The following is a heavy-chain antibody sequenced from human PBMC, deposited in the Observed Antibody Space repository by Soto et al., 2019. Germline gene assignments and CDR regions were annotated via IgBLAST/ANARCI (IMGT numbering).Heavy chain of an antibody. J-gene: IGHJ4*02. CDR3: ARGLATVTTVVDY. CDR2: INHSGST. D-gene: IGHD4-4*01. V-gene: IGHV4-34*01. Sequence: SETLSLTCAVYGGSFSGYYWSWIRQPPGKGLEWIGEINHSGSTNYNPSLKSRVTISVDTSKNQFSLKLSSVTAADTAVYYCARGLATVTTVVDYWGQGTLVTVSS. CDR1: GGSFSGYY.